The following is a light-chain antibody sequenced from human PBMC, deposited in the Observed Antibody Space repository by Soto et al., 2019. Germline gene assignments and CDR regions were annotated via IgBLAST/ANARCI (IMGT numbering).Light chain of an antibody. J-gene: IGKJ5*01. Sequence: EIVLTQSPGTLSLSPGEIATLSCRASQSVSSNFLAWYQQKPGQAPRLLMYGASSRATGIPDRFGGSGSGTGFTLTISRLEPEDFGLYYCQQYGSSPITFGQGTRLEIK. CDR3: QQYGSSPIT. CDR2: GAS. CDR1: QSVSSNF. V-gene: IGKV3-20*01.